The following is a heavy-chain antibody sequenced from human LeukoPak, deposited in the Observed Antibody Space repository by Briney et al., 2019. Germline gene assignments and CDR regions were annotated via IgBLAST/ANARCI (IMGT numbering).Heavy chain of an antibody. CDR1: EFTFSNYA. CDR3: ARGGITMVRGAYL. CDR2: ISYDGSNK. Sequence: GRSLRLSCAASEFTFSNYAMHWVRQAPGKGLEWVAIISYDGSNKYYADSVKGRFTISRDNSKNTLYLQMNSLRAEDTAVYYCARGGITMVRGAYLWGQGTLVTVSS. V-gene: IGHV3-30*04. D-gene: IGHD3-10*01. J-gene: IGHJ1*01.